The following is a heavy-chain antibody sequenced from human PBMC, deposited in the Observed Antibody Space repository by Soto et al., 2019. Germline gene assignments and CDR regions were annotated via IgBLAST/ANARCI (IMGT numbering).Heavy chain of an antibody. D-gene: IGHD3-22*01. CDR3: ARTGDSSGYYYAYYYYGMDV. CDR1: GGSISSGGYY. J-gene: IGHJ6*02. V-gene: IGHV4-31*03. Sequence: SETLSLTCTVSGGSISSGGYYWSWIRQHPGKGLEWIGYIYYSGSTYYNPSLKSRVTISVDTSKNQFSLKLSSVTAADTAVYYCARTGDSSGYYYAYYYYGMDVWGQGTTVAVSS. CDR2: IYYSGST.